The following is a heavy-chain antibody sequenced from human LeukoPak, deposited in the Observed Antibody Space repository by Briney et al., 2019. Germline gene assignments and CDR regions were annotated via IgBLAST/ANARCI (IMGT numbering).Heavy chain of an antibody. V-gene: IGHV6-1*01. CDR2: TYYRSKWYN. Sequence: SQTLSLTCAISGDSVSSNSAAWNWIRQSPSRGLEWLGRTYYRSKWYNDYAVSVKSRITINPDTSKNQFSLQLNSVTPEDTAVYYCARDQLVATIVPYYYYMDVWGKGTTVTISS. D-gene: IGHD5-12*01. CDR3: ARDQLVATIVPYYYYMDV. CDR1: GDSVSSNSAA. J-gene: IGHJ6*03.